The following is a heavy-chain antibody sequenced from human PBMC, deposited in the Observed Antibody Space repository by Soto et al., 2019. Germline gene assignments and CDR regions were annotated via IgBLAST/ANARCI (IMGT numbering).Heavy chain of an antibody. D-gene: IGHD4-17*01. V-gene: IGHV3-21*04. CDR1: GFTFSSSS. J-gene: IGHJ6*02. CDR3: ASAETTVTTKLNYYYYGMDV. CDR2: LSSSSSYI. Sequence: GGSLRLSCAASGFTFSSSSMNWVRQAPGKGLEWGSSLSSSSSYIYYADSVKGRFTSSRDNAKNSLYLQMSSLRSEDTAVYYCASAETTVTTKLNYYYYGMDVWGQGTTVTVAS.